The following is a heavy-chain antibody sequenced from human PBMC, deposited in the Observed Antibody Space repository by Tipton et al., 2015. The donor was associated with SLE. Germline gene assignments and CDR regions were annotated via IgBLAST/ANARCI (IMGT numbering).Heavy chain of an antibody. Sequence: LRLSCAVYGGSFSGNYWSWIRQVPGKGLEWIGRIHTIGSTNYNPSLKSRATISIDASKNQFSLKLTSVTAADTAIYYCASRAGGDWYFDLWGRGTLVTVSS. CDR3: ASRAGGDWYFDL. CDR1: GGSFSGNY. J-gene: IGHJ2*01. V-gene: IGHV4-59*10. CDR2: IHTIGST. D-gene: IGHD3-16*01.